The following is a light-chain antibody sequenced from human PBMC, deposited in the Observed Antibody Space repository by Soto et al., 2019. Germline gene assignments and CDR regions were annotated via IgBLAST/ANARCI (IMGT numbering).Light chain of an antibody. J-gene: IGLJ2*01. CDR3: SSYATSTAFL. V-gene: IGLV2-14*01. Sequence: QSALTQPASVSGSPGQSLTISCTGTSSDVGLYDYVSRYQQHPGKAPRLIIYAISDRPSGVSDRFSGSKSGNTASLTISGLQAEDEADYYCSSYATSTAFLFGGGTKLTVL. CDR1: SSDVGLYDY. CDR2: AIS.